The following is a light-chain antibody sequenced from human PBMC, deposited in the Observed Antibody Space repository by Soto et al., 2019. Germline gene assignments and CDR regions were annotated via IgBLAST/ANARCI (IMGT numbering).Light chain of an antibody. Sequence: FVLTQSPGTLSLSPWERSTLSCRACQTVRNNYLAWYQQKPGQAPRLLIYGASNRATGIPDRFSGSGSGTDFTLTISRLEPEDFAVYYCQQYGSSGTFGQGTKVDIK. J-gene: IGKJ1*01. CDR1: QTVRNNY. CDR2: GAS. CDR3: QQYGSSGT. V-gene: IGKV3-20*01.